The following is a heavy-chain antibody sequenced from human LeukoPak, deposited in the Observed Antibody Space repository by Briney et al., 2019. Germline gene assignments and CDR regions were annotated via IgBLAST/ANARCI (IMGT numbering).Heavy chain of an antibody. V-gene: IGHV3-9*01. Sequence: PGGSLRVSCVASGFKFHDYAMHWVRQGPGKGLEWVSGISWRDAHLDYADSVKGRFTISRDNGKNSLYLQMNGLGPEDTALYYCARSVVVVGANPPHFDLWGRGTQVTVSS. J-gene: IGHJ2*01. CDR1: GFKFHDYA. CDR3: ARSVVVVGANPPHFDL. D-gene: IGHD2-21*01. CDR2: ISWRDAHL.